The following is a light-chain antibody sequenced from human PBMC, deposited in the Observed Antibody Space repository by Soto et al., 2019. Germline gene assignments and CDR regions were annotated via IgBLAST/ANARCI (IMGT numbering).Light chain of an antibody. CDR1: QSISSW. J-gene: IGKJ5*01. Sequence: DIQMTQSPSTLSSSVGDRVTITCRASQSISSWLAWYKQKPGKAPKLLIYKASSLESGVPSRFRGSGSGTEFTLTISSLQPDDFATYYCQQYSSYSYTFGQGTRLEIK. CDR3: QQYSSYSYT. CDR2: KAS. V-gene: IGKV1-5*03.